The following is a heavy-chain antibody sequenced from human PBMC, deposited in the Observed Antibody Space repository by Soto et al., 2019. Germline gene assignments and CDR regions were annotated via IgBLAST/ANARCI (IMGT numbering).Heavy chain of an antibody. Sequence: PSETLSLTCTVSGGSISSGNYYWSWIRQHPGKGLEWIGYIYYSGSTNYNPSLKSRVTISLDTSKNQFSLKVSSVTAADTAVYYCATAYDWFDPWGQGTLVTVYS. J-gene: IGHJ5*02. V-gene: IGHV4-61*01. D-gene: IGHD4-17*01. CDR2: IYYSGST. CDR3: ATAYDWFDP. CDR1: GGSISSGNYY.